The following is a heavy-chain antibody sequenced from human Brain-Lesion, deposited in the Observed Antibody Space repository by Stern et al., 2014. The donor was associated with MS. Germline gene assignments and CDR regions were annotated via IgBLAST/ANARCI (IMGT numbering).Heavy chain of an antibody. D-gene: IGHD2-2*01. J-gene: IGHJ4*02. CDR3: ARGGRYYADY. CDR2: INPNSGGT. Sequence: DQLVESGAEVKKPGASVRVSCEASGNSFTHFYIHWVRQAPGQGLEWMGWINPNSGGTKLAQKFQGWVTITRDTSMTTAYMEVTSLTSDDTAVYYCARGGRYYADYWGQGTLVTVSS. CDR1: GNSFTHFY. V-gene: IGHV1-2*04.